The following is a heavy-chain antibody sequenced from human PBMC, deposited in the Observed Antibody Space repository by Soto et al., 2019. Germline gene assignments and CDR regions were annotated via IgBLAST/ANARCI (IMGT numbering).Heavy chain of an antibody. CDR3: ARDDYGSAGMDV. CDR1: GGSISSSY. Sequence: PPETLSLTCIVSGGSISSSYWSWIRQPAGKGLEWIGRIYPSGTTNYNPSLKSRLTMSVDTSKNQFSLRLRSVTAADTAAYFCARDDYGSAGMDVWGQGTTVTVSS. CDR2: IYPSGTT. V-gene: IGHV4-4*07. J-gene: IGHJ6*02. D-gene: IGHD3-10*01.